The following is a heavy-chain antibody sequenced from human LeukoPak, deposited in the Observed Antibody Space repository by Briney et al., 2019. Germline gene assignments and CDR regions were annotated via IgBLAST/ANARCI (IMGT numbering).Heavy chain of an antibody. D-gene: IGHD3-22*01. CDR2: ISDSGGRT. CDR3: AKRGVVIRVILVGFHKEAYYFDS. J-gene: IGHJ4*02. Sequence: PGGSLRLSCAVSGITLSNYGMSWVRQAPGKGLEWVAGISDSGGRTNYADSVKGRFTIARDNPKNTIYLQMTSLRAADTAVYFCAKRGVVIRVILVGFHKEAYYFDSWGQGALVTVSS. V-gene: IGHV3-23*01. CDR1: GITLSNYG.